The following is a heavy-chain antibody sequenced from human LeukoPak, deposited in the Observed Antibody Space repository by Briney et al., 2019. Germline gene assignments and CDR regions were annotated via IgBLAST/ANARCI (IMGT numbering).Heavy chain of an antibody. J-gene: IGHJ4*02. D-gene: IGHD1-26*01. V-gene: IGHV4-59*01. CDR2: IYYSGST. Sequence: SETLSLTCAVYGGSFSGYYWSWIRQPPGKGLEWIGYIYYSGSTNYNPSLKSRVTISVDTSKNQFSLKLSSVTAADTAVYYCARVALSGSYFLLFDYWGQGTLVTVSS. CDR1: GGSFSGYY. CDR3: ARVALSGSYFLLFDY.